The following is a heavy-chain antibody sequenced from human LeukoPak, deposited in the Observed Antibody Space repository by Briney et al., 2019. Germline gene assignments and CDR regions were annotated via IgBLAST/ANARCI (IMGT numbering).Heavy chain of an antibody. CDR3: VKSIGVGSGSFPFDP. CDR2: ISSNGGST. J-gene: IGHJ5*02. Sequence: PGGSLRLSRSASGFTFSSYAMHWVRQAPGKGLEYVSAISSNGGSTYYADSVKGRFTISRDNSKNTLYLQMSSLRAEDTAVYYCVKSIGVGSGSFPFDPWGQGTLVTVSS. CDR1: GFTFSSYA. V-gene: IGHV3-64D*06. D-gene: IGHD3-10*01.